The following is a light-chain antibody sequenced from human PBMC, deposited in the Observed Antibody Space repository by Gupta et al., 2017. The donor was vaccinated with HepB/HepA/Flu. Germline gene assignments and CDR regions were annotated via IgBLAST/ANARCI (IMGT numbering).Light chain of an antibody. CDR1: KIGYKS. V-gene: IGLV3-21*03. J-gene: IGLJ1*01. CDR2: DDD. Sequence: VLTQSLSESAAPGTTSSTTCAGTKIGYKSVYCYQHKPVQPPLLFLYDDDNRPSAIPERFSGSNSATTATVTISRVEAGDEADYYYQVVDTSSNNDVFGSGTKVTVL. CDR3: QVVDTSSNNDV.